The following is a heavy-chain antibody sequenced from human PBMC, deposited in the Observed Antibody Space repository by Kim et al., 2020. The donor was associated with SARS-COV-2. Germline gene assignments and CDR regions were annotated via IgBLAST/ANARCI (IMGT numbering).Heavy chain of an antibody. Sequence: SRVTISVDTSKHQFSLKLSSVTAADTAVYYCARHSMDFWSRLQGGWFDPWGQGTLVTVSS. V-gene: IGHV4-39*01. CDR3: ARHSMDFWSRLQGGWFDP. D-gene: IGHD3-3*01. J-gene: IGHJ5*02.